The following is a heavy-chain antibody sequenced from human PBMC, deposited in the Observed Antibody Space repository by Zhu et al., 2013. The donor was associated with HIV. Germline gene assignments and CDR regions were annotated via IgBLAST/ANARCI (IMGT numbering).Heavy chain of an antibody. V-gene: IGHV1-18*04. J-gene: IGHJ3*02. CDR1: GYTFTGYY. CDR2: ISPYNGNT. Sequence: QVQLVQSGAEVKKPGASVKVSCKASGYTFTGYYMHWVRQAPGQGLEWMGWISPYNGNTNYAQKLQGRVTMTTDTSTRTAYMELRSLRSDDTAVYYCARGHSSSWYLDAFDIWGQRDKVVTVSS. D-gene: IGHD6-13*01. CDR3: ARGHSSSWYLDAFDI.